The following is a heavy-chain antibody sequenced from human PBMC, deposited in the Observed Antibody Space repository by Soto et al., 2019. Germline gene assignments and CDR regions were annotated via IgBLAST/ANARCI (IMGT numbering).Heavy chain of an antibody. J-gene: IGHJ4*02. CDR1: GYTFTNYG. CDR3: ARTSTNRTKFDY. CDR2: TSAYNGNT. D-gene: IGHD2-2*01. V-gene: IGHV1-18*01. Sequence: QVPVVQSGGEVKKPGASVKVSCKTSGYTFTNYGISWVRQAPGRGLEWLGWTSAYNGNTNYAQKFQGRVTMTTDTSMSTVYMELMRLRSDDTSVYYWARTSTNRTKFDYRGPGTLVTVSS.